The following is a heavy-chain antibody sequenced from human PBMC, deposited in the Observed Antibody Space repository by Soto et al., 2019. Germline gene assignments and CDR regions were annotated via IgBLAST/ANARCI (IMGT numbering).Heavy chain of an antibody. D-gene: IGHD2-15*01. CDR1: GGTFSSYA. V-gene: IGHV1-69*01. CDR3: ARGMYCSGGSCYSDYYGMDV. J-gene: IGHJ6*02. Sequence: QVQLVQSGAEVKKPGSSVKVSCKASGGTFSSYAISWVRQAPGQGLEWMGGIIPIFGTANDAQKFQGRVTITADESTSTAYMELSSLRSEDTAVYYCARGMYCSGGSCYSDYYGMDVWGQGTTVTVSS. CDR2: IIPIFGTA.